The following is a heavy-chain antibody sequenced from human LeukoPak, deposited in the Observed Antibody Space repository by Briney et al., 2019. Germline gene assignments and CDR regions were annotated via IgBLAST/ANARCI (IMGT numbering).Heavy chain of an antibody. Sequence: GGSLRLSCAASGFTFSSYGMSWVRQAPGKGLEWVSAISGSGGSTYYADSVKGRFTISRDNSKNTLYLQMNSLRAEDTAVYYCAKCNYDFWSGYYSWGQGTLVTVSS. CDR1: GFTFSSYG. CDR2: ISGSGGST. J-gene: IGHJ5*02. CDR3: AKCNYDFWSGYYS. V-gene: IGHV3-23*01. D-gene: IGHD3-3*01.